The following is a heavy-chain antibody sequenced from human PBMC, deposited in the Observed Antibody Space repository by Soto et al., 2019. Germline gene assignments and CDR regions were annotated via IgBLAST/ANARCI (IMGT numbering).Heavy chain of an antibody. CDR1: GYTFSTHA. V-gene: IGHV1-3*01. CDR2: INGGTGQT. J-gene: IGHJ6*02. Sequence: ASVKVSCKASGYTFSTHAMHWVRQAPGQSLEWMGWINGGTGQTKHSHRFQDRISITRDTSASTAYMELSSLRSEDTAVYYCARGKGMEENYYYYGLHIWGQGTTVTVYS. D-gene: IGHD1-1*01. CDR3: ARGKGMEENYYYYGLHI.